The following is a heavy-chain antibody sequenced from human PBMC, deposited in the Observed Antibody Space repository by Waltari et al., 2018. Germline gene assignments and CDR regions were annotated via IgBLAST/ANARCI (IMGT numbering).Heavy chain of an antibody. V-gene: IGHV4-59*01. D-gene: IGHD3-3*01. CDR1: GGSISSYY. CDR2: IYNSGST. CDR3: ARGRTIFGVVIFDY. Sequence: QVQLQESGPGLVKPSETLSLTCTVSGGSISSYYWSWIRQPPGKGLEWIAYIYNSGSTSYNPSLRSRVAISEDTSKKQFSLKLSSVTAADTAGYYCARGRTIFGVVIFDYWGQGTLVTVSS. J-gene: IGHJ4*02.